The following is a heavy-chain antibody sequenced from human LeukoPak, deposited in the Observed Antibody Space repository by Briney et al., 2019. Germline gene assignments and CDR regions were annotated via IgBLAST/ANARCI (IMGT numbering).Heavy chain of an antibody. J-gene: IGHJ6*03. CDR3: ARDEYSSGWYENYYYYMDV. CDR1: GYTFTSYG. V-gene: IGHV1-18*01. CDR2: ISVYNGNT. D-gene: IGHD6-19*01. Sequence: GASVKVSCKASGYTFTSYGISWVRQAPGQGLEWMGWISVYNGNTNYAQKLQGRVTMTTDTSTSTAYMELRSLRSDDTAVYYSARDEYSSGWYENYYYYMDVWGKGTTVTVSS.